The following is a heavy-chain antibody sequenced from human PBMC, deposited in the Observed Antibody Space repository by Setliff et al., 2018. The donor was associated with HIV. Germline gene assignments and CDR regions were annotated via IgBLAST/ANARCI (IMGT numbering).Heavy chain of an antibody. V-gene: IGHV3-23*01. CDR2: ISGSGDGT. Sequence: GGSLRLSCAASGFTFSGYAMSWVRQAPGKGLEWVSVISGSGDGTIYADSVKGRFTISRDNAKNSLILQMNSLTVEDTAVYYCARRKLEVWVNDYYSYYLDVWGKGTTVTVSS. J-gene: IGHJ6*03. CDR3: ARRKLEVWVNDYYSYYLDV. D-gene: IGHD1-1*01. CDR1: GFTFSGYA.